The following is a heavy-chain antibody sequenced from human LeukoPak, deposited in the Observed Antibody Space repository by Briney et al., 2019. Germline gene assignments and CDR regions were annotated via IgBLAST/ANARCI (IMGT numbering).Heavy chain of an antibody. Sequence: SETLSLTCAVYGGSFSGYYWSWIRQPPGKGLEWIGYIYYSGSTNYNPSLKSRVTISVDTSKNQFSLKLSSVTAADTAVYYCARGDYFYYMDVWGKGTTVTVSS. CDR3: ARGDYFYYMDV. J-gene: IGHJ6*03. CDR1: GGSFSGYY. V-gene: IGHV4-59*01. CDR2: IYYSGST.